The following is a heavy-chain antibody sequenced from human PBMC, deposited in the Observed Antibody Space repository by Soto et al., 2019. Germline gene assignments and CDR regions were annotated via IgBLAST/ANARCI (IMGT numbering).Heavy chain of an antibody. D-gene: IGHD6-19*01. CDR1: GFTFSSYA. Sequence: EVQLLESGGGLVQPGGSLRLSCAASGFTFSSYAMSWVRQAPGKGLEWVSAISGSGGNTYYADSVKGRFTISRDNSKNTLYLQINSLRAEDRAVYYCATDLPLTITVADTWSGEPFDYWGQGTLVTVSS. J-gene: IGHJ4*02. CDR3: ATDLPLTITVADTWSGEPFDY. V-gene: IGHV3-23*01. CDR2: ISGSGGNT.